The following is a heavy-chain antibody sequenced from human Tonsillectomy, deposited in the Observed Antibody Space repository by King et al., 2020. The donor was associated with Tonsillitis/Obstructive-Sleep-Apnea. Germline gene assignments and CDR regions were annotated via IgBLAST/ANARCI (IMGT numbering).Heavy chain of an antibody. V-gene: IGHV3-43*02. CDR1: GFTFDDYA. CDR3: AKAPYGGDAFDI. CDR2: ISEDGGST. J-gene: IGHJ3*02. D-gene: IGHD4-23*01. Sequence: QLVQSGGGVVQPGGSLRLSWAASGFTFDDYAMHWVRQAPGKGLEWVSLISEDGGSTYYADSVKGRFTISRDSSKNSLYLQINSLRTEDTALYYCAKAPYGGDAFDIWGPGTMVTVSS.